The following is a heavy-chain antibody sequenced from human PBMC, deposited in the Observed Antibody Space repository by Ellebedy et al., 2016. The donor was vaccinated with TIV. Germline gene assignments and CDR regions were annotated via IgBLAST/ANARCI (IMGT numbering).Heavy chain of an antibody. CDR1: GYSFTSYW. D-gene: IGHD2-8*01. Sequence: GESLKISCQGSGYSFTSYWIGWVRQMPGKGLEWMGIIYPGDSDTRYSPSFQGQVTISFDKSISTAYLQWGSLKASDTAMIYCARSPGYCTNGVCYDYWGLGTLVTVSS. CDR3: ARSPGYCTNGVCYDY. CDR2: IYPGDSDT. J-gene: IGHJ4*02. V-gene: IGHV5-51*01.